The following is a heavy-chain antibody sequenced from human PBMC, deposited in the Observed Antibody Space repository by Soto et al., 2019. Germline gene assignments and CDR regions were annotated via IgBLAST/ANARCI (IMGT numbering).Heavy chain of an antibody. V-gene: IGHV4-59*01. D-gene: IGHD3-3*01. CDR2: IYYSGST. J-gene: IGHJ4*02. CDR1: GGSISSYY. CDR3: ARESRVGFYSTIGSGYSYFAY. Sequence: SETLSLTCTVSGGSISSYYWSWIRQPPGKGLEWIGYIYYSGSTNYNPSLKSRVTISVDTSKNQFSLKLSSVTAADTAVYYCARESRVGFYSTIGSGYSYFAYWGQGTLVTVSS.